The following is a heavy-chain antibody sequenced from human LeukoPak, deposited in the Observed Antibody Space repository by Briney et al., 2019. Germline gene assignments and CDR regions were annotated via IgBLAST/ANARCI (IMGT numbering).Heavy chain of an antibody. J-gene: IGHJ4*02. Sequence: SETLSLTCTVSGASISSYYWSWIRQPPGTGLEWIGYIYYSGSTNYNPSLKSRVTMSVDTSKNQLSLNMNSVTAADTAVYYCARLTDKSSDYYFFFVYWGQGTLVTVSS. CDR3: ARLTDKSSDYYFFFVY. D-gene: IGHD3-22*01. CDR2: IYYSGST. V-gene: IGHV4-59*01. CDR1: GASISSYY.